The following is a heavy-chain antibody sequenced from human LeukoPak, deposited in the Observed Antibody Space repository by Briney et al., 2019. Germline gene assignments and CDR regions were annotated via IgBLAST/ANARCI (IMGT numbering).Heavy chain of an antibody. CDR3: AKGTVGAKY. D-gene: IGHD1-26*01. V-gene: IGHV3-11*04. CDR1: GFNFNDFY. J-gene: IGHJ4*02. CDR2: ISSGATTT. Sequence: GGSLRLSCAASGFNFNDFYMSWIRQAPGKRLEWISYISSGATTTYYADSVKGRFTISRDNAGNSLYLQINSLRADDTAVYYCAKGTVGAKYWGQGTLVIVSS.